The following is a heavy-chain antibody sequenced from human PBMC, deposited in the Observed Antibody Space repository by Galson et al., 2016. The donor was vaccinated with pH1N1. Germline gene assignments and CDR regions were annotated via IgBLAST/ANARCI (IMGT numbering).Heavy chain of an antibody. CDR2: ISGSGEST. V-gene: IGHV3-23*01. CDR3: AKSGRTARQILAPRDGMDV. CDR1: GFSFSAYA. J-gene: IGHJ6*02. Sequence: SLRLSCAASGFSFSAYAMNWVRQAPGKRPEWVSVISGSGESTMYADSVKGRFTISRDNSKTTTFLQMDNLRAEDTAVYYCAKSGRTARQILAPRDGMDVWGQGTTVTVS. D-gene: IGHD1-14*01.